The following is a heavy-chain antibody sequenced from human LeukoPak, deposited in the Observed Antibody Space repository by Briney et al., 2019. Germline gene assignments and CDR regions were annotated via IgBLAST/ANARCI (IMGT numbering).Heavy chain of an antibody. CDR2: IKQDGSEK. CDR3: AREAPVVPAGTSYYGMDV. J-gene: IGHJ6*02. Sequence: GGSLRLSCAASGFTFSSYWMSWVRRTPGKGLEWVANIKQDGSEKYYVDSVKGRFTISRDNAKNSLYLQMNSLRAEDTAVYYCAREAPVVPAGTSYYGMDVWGQGTTVTVSS. CDR1: GFTFSSYW. V-gene: IGHV3-7*05. D-gene: IGHD2-2*01.